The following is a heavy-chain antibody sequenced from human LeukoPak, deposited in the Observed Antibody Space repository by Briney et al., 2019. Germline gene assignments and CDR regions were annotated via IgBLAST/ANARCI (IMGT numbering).Heavy chain of an antibody. V-gene: IGHV3-30-3*01. J-gene: IGHJ3*02. Sequence: GGSLRLSCAASGFTFSSYAMHWVRQAPGKGLEWVAVISYDGSNKYYADSVKGRFTISRDNSESTLYLQMNSLRAEDTALYYCALYCSGGGCYSIGGAFDIWGQGTMVTVSS. CDR2: ISYDGSNK. CDR1: GFTFSSYA. D-gene: IGHD2-15*01. CDR3: ALYCSGGGCYSIGGAFDI.